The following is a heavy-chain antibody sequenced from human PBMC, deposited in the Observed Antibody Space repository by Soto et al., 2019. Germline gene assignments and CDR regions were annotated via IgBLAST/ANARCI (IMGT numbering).Heavy chain of an antibody. D-gene: IGHD3-10*01. V-gene: IGHV3-11*01. J-gene: IGHJ4*02. Sequence: QVQLVESGGGLVKPGGSLRLSCAASGFTFSDFYMSWIRQAPGKGLEWVSYISSSGNSGSTIYYADSVKGRFTISRDNAKNSLYLQMNSLRAEDTAVYYCARDTSGEGLDYWGQGALVTVSS. CDR3: ARDTSGEGLDY. CDR2: ISSSGNSGSTI. CDR1: GFTFSDFY.